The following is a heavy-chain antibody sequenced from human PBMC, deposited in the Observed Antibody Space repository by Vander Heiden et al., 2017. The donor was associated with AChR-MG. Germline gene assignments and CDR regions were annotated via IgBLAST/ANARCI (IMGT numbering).Heavy chain of an antibody. CDR3: ARSYYYDSSGYYYVGAFDI. CDR1: GGTFSSYP. Sequence: QVQLVQSGAEVKKPGSSVKVSCKASGGTFSSYPISWVRQAPGQGLEWMGGIIPIFGTANYAQKFQGRVTITADESTSTAYMELSSLRSEDTAVYYCARSYYYDSSGYYYVGAFDIWGQGTMVTVSS. V-gene: IGHV1-69*01. D-gene: IGHD3-22*01. J-gene: IGHJ3*02. CDR2: IIPIFGTA.